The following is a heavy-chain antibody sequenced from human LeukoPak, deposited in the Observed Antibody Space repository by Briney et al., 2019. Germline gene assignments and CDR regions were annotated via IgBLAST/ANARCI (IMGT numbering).Heavy chain of an antibody. J-gene: IGHJ4*02. Sequence: GGSLRLSCAASGFTFISYGMHWVRQAPGKGLEWVAFIRYDGSNKYYADSVKGRFTISRDNSKNALYLQMNSLRAEDTAVYYCAKDKYDSSGYYYFDYWGQGTLVTVSS. CDR2: IRYDGSNK. D-gene: IGHD3-22*01. CDR3: AKDKYDSSGYYYFDY. CDR1: GFTFISYG. V-gene: IGHV3-30*02.